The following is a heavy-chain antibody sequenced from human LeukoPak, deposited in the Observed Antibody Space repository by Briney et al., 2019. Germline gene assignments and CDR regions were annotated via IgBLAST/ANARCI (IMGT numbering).Heavy chain of an antibody. J-gene: IGHJ3*02. V-gene: IGHV4-61*08. CDR2: IYYSGST. CDR1: GGSISSGDYY. D-gene: IGHD3-9*01. CDR3: ARYHSTIFHAFDI. Sequence: SETLSLTCTVSGGSISSGDYYWSWIRQPPGKGLEWIGYIYYSGSTNYNPSLKSRVTISVDTSKNQFSLKLSSVTAADTAVYYCARYHSTIFHAFDIWGQGTMVTVSS.